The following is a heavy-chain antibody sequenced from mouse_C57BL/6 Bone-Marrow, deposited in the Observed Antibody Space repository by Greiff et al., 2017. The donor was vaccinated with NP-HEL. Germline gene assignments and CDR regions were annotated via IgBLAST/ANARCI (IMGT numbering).Heavy chain of an antibody. D-gene: IGHD1-1*01. CDR2: IYPRSGNT. Sequence: QVQLQQSGAELARPGASMKLSCKASGYTFTSYGISWVKQRTGQGLEWIGEIYPRSGNTYYNEKFKGKATLTADKSSSTAYMELRSLTSEDSAVYFCARRGCTVVGRGFAYWGQGTLVTVSA. CDR1: GYTFTSYG. V-gene: IGHV1-81*01. J-gene: IGHJ3*01. CDR3: ARRGCTVVGRGFAY.